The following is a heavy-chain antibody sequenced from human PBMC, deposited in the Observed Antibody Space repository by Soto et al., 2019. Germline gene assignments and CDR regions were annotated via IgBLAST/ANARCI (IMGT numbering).Heavy chain of an antibody. CDR2: IIPIFGTA. Sequence: GASVKVSCKASGGTFSGYAISWVRQAPGQGLEWMGGIIPIFGTANYAQKFQGRVTITADESTSTAYMELSSLRSEDTAVYYCARGGTGMVVAATPPDYYYYGMDVWGQGTTVTVSS. D-gene: IGHD2-15*01. CDR3: ARGGTGMVVAATPPDYYYYGMDV. V-gene: IGHV1-69*13. CDR1: GGTFSGYA. J-gene: IGHJ6*02.